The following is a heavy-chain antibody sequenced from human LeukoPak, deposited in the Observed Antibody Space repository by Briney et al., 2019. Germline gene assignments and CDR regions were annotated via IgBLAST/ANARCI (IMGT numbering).Heavy chain of an antibody. Sequence: GGSLRLSCVGSGYTFSTYGMHWVRQAPGKGLDCVAVIWRDGSKTLYADSVKGRFTISRDDSKNTLYLEMNSLRAEDTAVYYCARDFCNYYYKFDYWGQGTLVTVSS. CDR1: GYTFSTYG. CDR3: ARDFCNYYYKFDY. V-gene: IGHV3-33*01. J-gene: IGHJ4*02. D-gene: IGHD3-22*01. CDR2: IWRDGSKT.